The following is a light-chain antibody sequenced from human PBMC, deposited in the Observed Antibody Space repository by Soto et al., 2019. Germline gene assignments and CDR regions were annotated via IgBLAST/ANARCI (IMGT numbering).Light chain of an antibody. J-gene: IGKJ4*01. V-gene: IGKV3-11*01. CDR3: QQRSNWPRLT. CDR2: DIS. Sequence: EIVLTQSPATLSLSPGDRATLSCRASQNVNNNFAWYQQKPGQAPRLLIYDISSRATGVPARFSGSGSGTDFTLTISSLEPDDFAVYYCQQRSNWPRLTFGGGTKLEIK. CDR1: QNVNNN.